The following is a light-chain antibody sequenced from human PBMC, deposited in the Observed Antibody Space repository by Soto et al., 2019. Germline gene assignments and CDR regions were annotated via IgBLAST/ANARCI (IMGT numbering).Light chain of an antibody. CDR1: QGIIDY. V-gene: IGKV1-27*01. J-gene: IGKJ1*01. CDR3: QKYATAPQT. Sequence: DIQMTQSPSSLSASVGDTVTITCRSSQGIIDYLAWYQQRPGKVPKLLIYAASTLQTGVPSRFSGSGAGTDFTLTISSLQPEDVATYYCQKYATAPQTFGQGTRVDIK. CDR2: AAS.